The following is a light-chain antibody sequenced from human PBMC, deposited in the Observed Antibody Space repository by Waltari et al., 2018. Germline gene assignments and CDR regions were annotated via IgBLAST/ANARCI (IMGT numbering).Light chain of an antibody. CDR1: QSVSNN. Sequence: EIVMTQSPATLSVSPGERATLSCRASQSVSNNLAWYQQKPGQAPRLLIYGASNRATGIPARFSGSGSGTDFTLTISSLQSEDFAVYYCQHYNNWPPLFTFGPGTKVDIK. CDR3: QHYNNWPPLFT. V-gene: IGKV3-15*01. J-gene: IGKJ3*01. CDR2: GAS.